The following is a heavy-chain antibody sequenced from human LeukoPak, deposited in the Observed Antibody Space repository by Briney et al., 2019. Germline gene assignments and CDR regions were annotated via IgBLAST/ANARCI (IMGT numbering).Heavy chain of an antibody. CDR2: TYYRSKWYN. Sequence: SQTLSLTCAISGDSVSSNSAAWNWIRQSPSRGLEWLGRTYYRSKWYNDCAVSVKSRITINPDTSKNQFSLQLNSVTPEDTAVYYCARDRGAAGHPYWYFDLWGRGTLVTVSS. CDR3: ARDRGAAGHPYWYFDL. D-gene: IGHD6-13*01. J-gene: IGHJ2*01. V-gene: IGHV6-1*01. CDR1: GDSVSSNSAA.